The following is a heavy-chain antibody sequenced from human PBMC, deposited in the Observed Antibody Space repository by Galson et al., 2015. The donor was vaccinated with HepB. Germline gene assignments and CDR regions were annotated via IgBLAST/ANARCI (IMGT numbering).Heavy chain of an antibody. Sequence: SLRLSCAASGFAFSSYAMSWVRQTPGKGLEWVSTISGSGVSTYYADSVKGRFTISRDSSKNTLNLQMNSLRAEDTAVYYCAKERVVGSAVAATFDYWGQGILVTVSS. J-gene: IGHJ4*02. CDR2: ISGSGVST. CDR3: AKERVVGSAVAATFDY. D-gene: IGHD6-19*01. CDR1: GFAFSSYA. V-gene: IGHV3-23*01.